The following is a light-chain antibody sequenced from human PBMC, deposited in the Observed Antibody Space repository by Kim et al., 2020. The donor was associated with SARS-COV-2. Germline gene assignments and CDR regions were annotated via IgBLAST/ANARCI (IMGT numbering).Light chain of an antibody. CDR1: QSVSSTY. CDR3: QHYGSSPT. V-gene: IGKV3-20*01. CDR2: GAS. J-gene: IGKJ1*01. Sequence: LSPAERATLSCRANQSVSSTYLAWYQQKPGQAPRLLIYGASSRATGIPDRFSGSGSGTDFTLTISRLEPEDFAVYYCQHYGSSPTFGQGTKVDIK.